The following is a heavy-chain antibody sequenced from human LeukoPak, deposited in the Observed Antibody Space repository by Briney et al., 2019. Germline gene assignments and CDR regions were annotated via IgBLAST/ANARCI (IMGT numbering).Heavy chain of an antibody. CDR1: GGTFSSYA. D-gene: IGHD3-22*01. Sequence: SVKVSCKASGGTFSSYAISWVRQAPGQGLEWMGRIIPILGIANFAQKFQGRVTITADKSTSTAYMELSSLRSEDTAVYYCARDHPYYYDSSGYFDYWGQGTLVTVSS. V-gene: IGHV1-69*04. CDR2: IIPILGIA. CDR3: ARDHPYYYDSSGYFDY. J-gene: IGHJ4*02.